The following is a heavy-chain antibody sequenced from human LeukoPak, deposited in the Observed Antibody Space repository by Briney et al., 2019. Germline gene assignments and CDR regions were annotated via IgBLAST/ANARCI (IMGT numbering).Heavy chain of an antibody. J-gene: IGHJ4*02. Sequence: GGSLRLSCAGSGFTFSSHGMNWVRQAPGKGLEWVSGISGGGDITYYADSVKGRFTISRDNSKNSLYLQMNSLRAEDTAVYYCARARSPGHFDYWGQGTLVTVSS. CDR2: ISGGGDIT. CDR3: ARARSPGHFDY. V-gene: IGHV3-23*01. D-gene: IGHD1-14*01. CDR1: GFTFSSHG.